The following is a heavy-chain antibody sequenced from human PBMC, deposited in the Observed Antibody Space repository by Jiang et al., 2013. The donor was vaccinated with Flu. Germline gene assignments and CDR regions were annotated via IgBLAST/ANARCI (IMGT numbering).Heavy chain of an antibody. J-gene: IGHJ4*02. CDR3: AREPLPRGYDFWSGYFA. CDR2: IYYNGST. Sequence: SGLVKPLETLSLTCIVSGGSVSSGSYYWSWIRQPPGKGLEWIGYIYYNGSTNYNPSLKSRVTISVDTSKNQFSLKLSSVTAADTAVYYCAREPLPRGYDFWSGYFAWGQGTLVTVSS. V-gene: IGHV4-61*01. D-gene: IGHD3-3*01. CDR1: GGSVSSGSYY.